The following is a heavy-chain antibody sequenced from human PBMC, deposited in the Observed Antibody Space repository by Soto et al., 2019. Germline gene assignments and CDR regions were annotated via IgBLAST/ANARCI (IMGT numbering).Heavy chain of an antibody. V-gene: IGHV3-30-3*01. J-gene: IGHJ6*02. CDR1: GFTFSSYA. CDR3: ARDHRAARSQPRNYSYGLDV. CDR2: ISYDGSNK. Sequence: SGGSLRLSCAASGFTFSSYAMHWVRQAPGKGLEWVAVISYDGSNKYYADSVKGRFTISRDNSKNTLYLQMNSLRAEDTAVYYCARDHRAARSQPRNYSYGLDVWGQGTMVTVSS. D-gene: IGHD6-25*01.